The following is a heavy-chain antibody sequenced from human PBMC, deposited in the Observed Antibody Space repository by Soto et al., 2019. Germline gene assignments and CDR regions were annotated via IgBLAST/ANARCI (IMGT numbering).Heavy chain of an antibody. CDR2: IYYSGST. CDR3: ARGDALYYYYGMDV. CDR1: GGSISSGGYY. V-gene: IGHV4-31*03. J-gene: IGHJ6*02. Sequence: QVQLQESGPGLVKPSQTLSLTCTVSGGSISSGGYYWSWIRQHPGKCLEWIGYIYYSGSTYYNPSLKSRVTISVDTSKNQFSLKLSSVTAADTAVYYCARGDALYYYYGMDVWGQGTTVTVSS.